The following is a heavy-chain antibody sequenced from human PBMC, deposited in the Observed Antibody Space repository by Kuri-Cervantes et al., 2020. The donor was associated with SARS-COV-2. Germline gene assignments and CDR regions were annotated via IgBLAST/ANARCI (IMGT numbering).Heavy chain of an antibody. Sequence: GSLRLSCAVYGGSFSGYYWSWIRQPPGKGLEWIGEINHSGSTNYNPSLKSRVTISVDTSKNQFSLKLSSVTAADTAVYYCARAVKRFDYWGQGTPVTVSS. J-gene: IGHJ4*02. V-gene: IGHV4-34*01. CDR2: INHSGST. CDR1: GGSFSGYY. D-gene: IGHD2/OR15-2a*01. CDR3: ARAVKRFDY.